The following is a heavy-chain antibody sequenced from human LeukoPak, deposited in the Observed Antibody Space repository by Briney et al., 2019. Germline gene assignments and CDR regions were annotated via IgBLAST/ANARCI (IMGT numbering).Heavy chain of an antibody. V-gene: IGHV3-30-3*01. Sequence: GGSLRLSCAASGFTFSSYAMHWVPQAPGKGLEWVAVISYDGSNKYYADSVKGRFTISRDNSKNTLYLQMNSLRAEDTAVYYCARDLYYDSSPPWVYWGQGTLVTVSS. CDR1: GFTFSSYA. CDR2: ISYDGSNK. D-gene: IGHD3-22*01. CDR3: ARDLYYDSSPPWVY. J-gene: IGHJ4*02.